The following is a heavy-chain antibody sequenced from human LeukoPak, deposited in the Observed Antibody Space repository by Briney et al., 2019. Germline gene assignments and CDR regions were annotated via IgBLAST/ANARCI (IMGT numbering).Heavy chain of an antibody. CDR1: GFTFSSYA. V-gene: IGHV3-23*01. CDR3: ATYYVWGSYDY. CDR2: ISGSGGST. J-gene: IGHJ4*02. Sequence: GGSLRLSCAASGFTFSSYAMSWVRQAPGKGLGWVSAISGSGGSTCYADSVKGRFTISRDNSKNTLYLQMNSLRAEDTAVYYCATYYVWGSYDYWGQGTLVTVSS. D-gene: IGHD3-16*01.